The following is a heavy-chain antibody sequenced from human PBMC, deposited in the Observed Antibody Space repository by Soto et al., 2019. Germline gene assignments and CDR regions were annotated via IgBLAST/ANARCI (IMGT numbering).Heavy chain of an antibody. CDR2: ISGSGGST. CDR1: GFTFSSYA. CDR3: AKDDPPYGSGSYFHYYGMDV. J-gene: IGHJ6*02. V-gene: IGHV3-23*01. D-gene: IGHD3-10*01. Sequence: GGSLRLSCAASGFTFSSYAMSWVRQAPGKGLEWVSVISGSGGSTYYADSVKGRFTISRDNSKNTLYLQMNSLRAEDTAVYYCAKDDPPYGSGSYFHYYGMDVWGQGTTVTVSS.